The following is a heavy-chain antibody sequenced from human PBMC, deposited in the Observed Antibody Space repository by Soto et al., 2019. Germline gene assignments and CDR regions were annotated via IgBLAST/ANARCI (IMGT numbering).Heavy chain of an antibody. J-gene: IGHJ4*02. CDR2: ISSSSSYI. Sequence: PGGSLRLSCAASGFTFSSYAMSWVRQAPGKGLEWVSSISSSSSYIYYADSVKGRFTISRDNAKNSLYLQMNSLRAEDTAVYYCARERGYSYGYEDYWGQGTLVTVSS. D-gene: IGHD5-18*01. CDR1: GFTFSSYA. V-gene: IGHV3-21*01. CDR3: ARERGYSYGYEDY.